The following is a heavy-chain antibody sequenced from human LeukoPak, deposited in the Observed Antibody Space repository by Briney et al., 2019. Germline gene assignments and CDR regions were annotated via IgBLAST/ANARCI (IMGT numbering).Heavy chain of an antibody. J-gene: IGHJ4*02. Sequence: ASVKVSCKASGYTFTDYYMHWVRQAPGHGLEWMGWIYPDSGGTNYAQKFQGRVTMTRDTSISTAYMGLSRLTSDDTAVYHCARGRSDYYLDSWGQGTLVTVSS. CDR1: GYTFTDYY. CDR3: ARGRSDYYLDS. V-gene: IGHV1-2*02. CDR2: IYPDSGGT. D-gene: IGHD3-10*01.